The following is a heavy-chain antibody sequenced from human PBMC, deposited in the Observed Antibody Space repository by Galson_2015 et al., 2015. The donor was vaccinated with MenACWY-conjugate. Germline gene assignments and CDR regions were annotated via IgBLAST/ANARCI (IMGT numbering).Heavy chain of an antibody. Sequence: SETLSLTCTVSGGSISSYYWSWIRQPPGKGLEWIGYIYYSGSTNYNPSLKSRVTISVDTSKNQFSLKLSSVTAADTAVYYCARQTSSGWYQITRWGQGTLVTVSS. J-gene: IGHJ4*02. V-gene: IGHV4-59*08. CDR1: GGSISSYY. CDR3: ARQTSSGWYQITR. CDR2: IYYSGST. D-gene: IGHD6-19*01.